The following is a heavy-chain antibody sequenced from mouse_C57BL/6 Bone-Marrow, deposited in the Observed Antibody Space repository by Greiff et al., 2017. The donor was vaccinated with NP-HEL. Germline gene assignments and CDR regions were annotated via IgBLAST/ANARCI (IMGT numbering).Heavy chain of an antibody. Sequence: EVQGVESGGGLVQPKGSLKLSCAASGFSFNTYAMNWVRQAPGKGLEWVARIRSKSNNYATYYADSVKDRFTISRDDSESMLYLQMNNLKTEDTAMYYCVREEDYYGSSYEIAYWGQGTLVTVSA. CDR2: IRSKSNNYAT. CDR3: VREEDYYGSSYEIAY. V-gene: IGHV10-1*01. D-gene: IGHD1-1*01. CDR1: GFSFNTYA. J-gene: IGHJ3*01.